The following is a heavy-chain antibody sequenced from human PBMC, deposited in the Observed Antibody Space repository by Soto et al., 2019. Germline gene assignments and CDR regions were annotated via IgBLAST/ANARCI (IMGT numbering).Heavy chain of an antibody. J-gene: IGHJ3*02. V-gene: IGHV1-18*01. CDR2: ISPHNDRT. D-gene: IGHD6-19*01. CDR1: GYNFTSYG. Sequence: QVQLVQSGADVKKPGASVKVSCKASGYNFTSYGISWVRQAPGQGLEWMGWISPHNDRTKYARRFQNRVTMHTETHTSTVYMELGSMRSDVTAVYYFARHLYYSRVRYFDHDAFDIWGQGTVVTVSS. CDR3: ARHLYYSRVRYFDHDAFDI.